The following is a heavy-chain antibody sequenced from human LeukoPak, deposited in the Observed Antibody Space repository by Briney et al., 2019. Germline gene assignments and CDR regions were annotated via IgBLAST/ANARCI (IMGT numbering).Heavy chain of an antibody. Sequence: VASVKVSCKASGYTFTSYGIIWVRQAPGQRLEWMGWISAYNGNTNYAQKHQGRVTMTKDTSTSTAYMELRSLRSDDTAVYYCARSSVPAAQVGGYWGQGTLVTVSS. J-gene: IGHJ4*02. CDR1: GYTFTSYG. CDR2: ISAYNGNT. CDR3: ARSSVPAAQVGGY. V-gene: IGHV1-18*01. D-gene: IGHD2-2*01.